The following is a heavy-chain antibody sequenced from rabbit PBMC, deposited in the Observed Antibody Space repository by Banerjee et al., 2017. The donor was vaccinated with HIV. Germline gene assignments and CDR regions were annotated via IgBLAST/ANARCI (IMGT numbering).Heavy chain of an antibody. CDR2: IDPVFGVS. D-gene: IGHD7-1*01. CDR3: ARDLVTAIGWNFAL. V-gene: IGHV1S47*01. CDR1: GFDFSKYG. J-gene: IGHJ4*01. Sequence: QEQLVESGGGLVQPGGSLKLSCKGSGFDFSKYGVTWVRQAPGKGLEWIGYIDPVFGVSYYASWVNGRFTISSHDAQNTLYLQLNSLTAADTATYFCARDLVTAIGWNFALWGPGTLVTVS.